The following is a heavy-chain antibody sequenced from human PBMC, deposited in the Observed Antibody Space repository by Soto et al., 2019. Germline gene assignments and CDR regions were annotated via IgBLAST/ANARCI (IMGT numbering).Heavy chain of an antibody. J-gene: IGHJ4*02. CDR1: GFTFSSYS. Sequence: EVQLMESGGGLVKPGGSLRLSCAASGFTFSSYSMNWVRQAPGKGLEWVSSISSSSTYIYYADSVKGRFTISRDNAKNSVYLQMNSLRAEDTAVYYCAREAYYFDTSGYSYWGQGTLVTVSS. CDR3: AREAYYFDTSGYSY. CDR2: ISSSSTYI. V-gene: IGHV3-21*01. D-gene: IGHD3-22*01.